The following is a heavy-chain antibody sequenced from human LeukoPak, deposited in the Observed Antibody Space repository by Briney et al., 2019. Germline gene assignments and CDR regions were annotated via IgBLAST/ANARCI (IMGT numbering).Heavy chain of an antibody. CDR3: AREGRAYYGDFDY. D-gene: IGHD3-22*01. Sequence: GGSLRLPCSASGFTFSDYDMNWIRQAPGKGLEWVSYIRSDGSTIYDADSVKGRFFISRDNARNSLYLQMNSLRAEDTAVYYCAREGRAYYGDFDYWGQGTLVTVSS. J-gene: IGHJ4*02. CDR2: IRSDGSTI. CDR1: GFTFSDYD. V-gene: IGHV3-11*01.